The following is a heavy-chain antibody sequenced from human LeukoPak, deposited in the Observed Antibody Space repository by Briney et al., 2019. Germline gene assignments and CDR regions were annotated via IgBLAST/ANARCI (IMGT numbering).Heavy chain of an antibody. CDR3: ARGGYIYGSRGNWFDP. V-gene: IGHV4-59*01. Sequence: PSETLSLTCSVSGVSTSSYYWSWIRQPPGKGLEWIGYIFYSGSTNYNPSLKSRVTISADTSKNQFSLKLSSVTAADTAVYYCARGGYIYGSRGNWFDPWGQGTLVTVSS. J-gene: IGHJ5*02. CDR1: GVSTSSYY. D-gene: IGHD5-18*01. CDR2: IFYSGST.